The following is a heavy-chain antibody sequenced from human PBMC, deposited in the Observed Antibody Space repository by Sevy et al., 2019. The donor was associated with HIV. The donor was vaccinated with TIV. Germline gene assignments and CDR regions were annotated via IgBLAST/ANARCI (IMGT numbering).Heavy chain of an antibody. Sequence: GGSLRLSCAASGFTFSSYEMNWVRQAPGKGLEWVSYISSSAVTKYYADSVRGRFTISRDNAKKSLYLQMNSLRAEDTAVYYCAKRGGQYDLGMDVWGQGTTVTVSS. J-gene: IGHJ6*02. CDR1: GFTFSSYE. V-gene: IGHV3-48*03. CDR2: ISSSAVTK. CDR3: AKRGGQYDLGMDV. D-gene: IGHD3-3*01.